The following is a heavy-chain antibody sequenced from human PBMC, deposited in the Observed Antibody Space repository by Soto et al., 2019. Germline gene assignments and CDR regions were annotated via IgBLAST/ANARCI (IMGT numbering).Heavy chain of an antibody. CDR1: GFTFSSYG. V-gene: IGHV3-30*18. Sequence: QVQLVESGGGVVQPGRSLRLSCAASGFTFSSYGMHWVRQAPGKGLEWVAVISDDGSNKYYADSVKGRFTISRDKSKNTRYVEMNSRRAEDTAVYYCAKAVGGQGESGGSRGYYGMDVWGQGTTVTVSS. J-gene: IGHJ6*02. D-gene: IGHD2-15*01. CDR2: ISDDGSNK. CDR3: AKAVGGQGESGGSRGYYGMDV.